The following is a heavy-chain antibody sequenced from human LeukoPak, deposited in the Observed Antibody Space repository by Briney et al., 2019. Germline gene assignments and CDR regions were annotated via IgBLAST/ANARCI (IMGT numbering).Heavy chain of an antibody. CDR2: IYTSETT. Sequence: SETLSLTCTVFGDSISSFFWTWIRQPAGKGLEWIRRIYTSETTNYNPSLKSRVTMSVDTSKNEIYLRLSSVTAADTAVYYCARGGQWFDPWGQGTLVTVSS. V-gene: IGHV4-4*07. CDR1: GDSISSFF. J-gene: IGHJ5*02. CDR3: ARGGQWFDP.